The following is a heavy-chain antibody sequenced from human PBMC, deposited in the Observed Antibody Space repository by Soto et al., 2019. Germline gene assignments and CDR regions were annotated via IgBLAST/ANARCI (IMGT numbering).Heavy chain of an antibody. Sequence: AAVMISFKASGYTFTSYVISWVRQAPGQVLDCIGWISAYNGNTNYAQKLQGRVTMTTDTSTSTASMELRSLRSYDTAVYYCARVYYVILTGYFSTYIVYWRQGTLVTSPQ. CDR1: GYTFTSYV. CDR2: ISAYNGNT. D-gene: IGHD3-9*01. V-gene: IGHV1-18*04. J-gene: IGHJ4*01. CDR3: ARVYYVILTGYFSTYIVY.